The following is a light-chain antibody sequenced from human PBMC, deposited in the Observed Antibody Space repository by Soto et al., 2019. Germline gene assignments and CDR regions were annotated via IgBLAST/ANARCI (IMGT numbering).Light chain of an antibody. CDR2: GAS. Sequence: EIVMTQSPATLSVSPGERATLSCRASQSVSSNLAWYQRKPGQAPRLLIYGASTRATGIPARFSGSGSGTEFTLTISSLQSEDFAVDYCQQYNNWPSLTFGGGTKVDIK. V-gene: IGKV3-15*01. CDR1: QSVSSN. J-gene: IGKJ4*01. CDR3: QQYNNWPSLT.